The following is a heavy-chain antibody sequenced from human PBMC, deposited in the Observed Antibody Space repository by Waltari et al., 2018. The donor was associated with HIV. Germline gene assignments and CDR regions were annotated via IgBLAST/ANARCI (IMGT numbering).Heavy chain of an antibody. Sequence: QVQLVQSGAEVKKPGASVKVSCQAFGYILFSYYMHWARQAPGQRLGWMGIINPRGGSTTYAQRFQGRVTMTRETSTSTVYRELSSLRSEDTAVYYCARGVPVDTAMGKYYYYYALDVWGQGTTVTVSS. CDR3: ARGVPVDTAMGKYYYYYALDV. J-gene: IGHJ6*02. CDR1: GYILFSYY. V-gene: IGHV1-46*01. CDR2: INPRGGST. D-gene: IGHD5-18*01.